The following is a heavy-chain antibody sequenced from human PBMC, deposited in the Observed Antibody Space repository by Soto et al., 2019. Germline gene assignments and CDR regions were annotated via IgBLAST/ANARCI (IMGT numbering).Heavy chain of an antibody. V-gene: IGHV4-39*01. J-gene: IGHJ3*02. CDR1: GGSIGGSNYF. Sequence: PSETLSLTCTVSGGSIGGSNYFWGWIRQSPGTGLEWLGTIYSSGSTYYNPSLKSRITMSLDTSKNQFSLNLGSVTAADTAVYYCTRSPSSSWYGGGAFDIWGQGTMVTVSS. D-gene: IGHD6-13*01. CDR3: TRSPSSSWYGGGAFDI. CDR2: IYSSGST.